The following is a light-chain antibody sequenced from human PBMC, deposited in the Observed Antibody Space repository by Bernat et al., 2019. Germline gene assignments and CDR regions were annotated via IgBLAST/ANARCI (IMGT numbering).Light chain of an antibody. J-gene: IGLJ1*01. CDR1: SSDVGGYNY. CDR3: SSFTGSTTLVFV. V-gene: IGLV2-14*03. CDR2: HVS. Sequence: QSAPTQPASVSGSPGQSITISCTGTSSDVGGYNYVSWYQHHPGKAPKLIIYHVSSRPSGVSNRFSGSKSDNTASLTISGLQADDEADYYCSSFTGSTTLVFVFGSGTKVTVL.